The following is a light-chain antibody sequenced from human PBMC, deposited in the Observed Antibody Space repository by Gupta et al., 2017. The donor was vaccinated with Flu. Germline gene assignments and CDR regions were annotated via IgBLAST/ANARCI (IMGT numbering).Light chain of an antibody. CDR1: QGITKS. J-gene: IGKJ4*01. CDR2: DAS. Sequence: GDRVTITCQASQGITKSLNWSQQKPGKAPKLLIYDASNLETGVPSRFSGSGSGTDFTFTITSLQPEDVATYYCQQYSNLPLTFGGGTKVEI. CDR3: QQYSNLPLT. V-gene: IGKV1-33*01.